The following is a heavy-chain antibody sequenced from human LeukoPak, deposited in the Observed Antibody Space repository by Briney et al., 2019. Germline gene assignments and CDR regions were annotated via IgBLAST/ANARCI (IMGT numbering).Heavy chain of an antibody. J-gene: IGHJ4*02. CDR3: AKDPLAAAGKAGDY. D-gene: IGHD6-13*01. CDR2: ISGRGGST. Sequence: GGSLRLSCAASGFTFSSYAMSGVRQAPGKGLEWVSAISGRGGSTYYADSVKGRFTISRDNSKNTLYLQMNSLRAEDTAVYYCAKDPLAAAGKAGDYWGQGTLVTVSS. CDR1: GFTFSSYA. V-gene: IGHV3-23*01.